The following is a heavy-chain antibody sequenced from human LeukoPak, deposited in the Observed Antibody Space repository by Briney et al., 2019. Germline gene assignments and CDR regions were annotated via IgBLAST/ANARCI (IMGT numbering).Heavy chain of an antibody. V-gene: IGHV3-66*01. D-gene: IGHD3-3*01. CDR1: GFSVSSNY. Sequence: GGSLRLSCAVSGFSVSSNYMSWVRQAPGKGLECVSIIYSGGSTYYADSVKGRFTVSRDNSRNRLWLQVNSLRVEDTAVYYCARVGGRVAPMDYWGQGTLVTVS. J-gene: IGHJ4*02. CDR2: IYSGGST. CDR3: ARVGGRVAPMDY.